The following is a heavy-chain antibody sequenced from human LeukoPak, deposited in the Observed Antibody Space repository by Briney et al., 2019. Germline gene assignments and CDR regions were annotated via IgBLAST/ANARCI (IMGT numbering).Heavy chain of an antibody. Sequence: ASVKVSCKASGYTFTGYYMHWVRQAPGQGLEWMGWINPNSGGTNYAQKFQGRVTMTRDTSISTAYMELSRLRSDDTAVYYCAIEQYSYYYYYMDVWGKGTTVTISS. V-gene: IGHV1-2*02. CDR3: AIEQYSYYYYYMDV. CDR2: INPNSGGT. D-gene: IGHD4-11*01. J-gene: IGHJ6*03. CDR1: GYTFTGYY.